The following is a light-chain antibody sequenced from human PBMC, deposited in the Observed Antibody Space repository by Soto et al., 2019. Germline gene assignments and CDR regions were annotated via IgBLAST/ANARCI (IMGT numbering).Light chain of an antibody. CDR3: LQDYNYPWT. CDR2: DAS. CDR1: QDISYY. V-gene: IGKV1-33*01. Sequence: IQMTESPPSLSAWVGDRGTMTCQVIQDISYYLNWYQQKPGKAPKLLIYDASNLETGVPSRFSGTGSGTDFTFTISSLQPEDIATYYCLQDYNYPWTFGQGTKVDIK. J-gene: IGKJ1*01.